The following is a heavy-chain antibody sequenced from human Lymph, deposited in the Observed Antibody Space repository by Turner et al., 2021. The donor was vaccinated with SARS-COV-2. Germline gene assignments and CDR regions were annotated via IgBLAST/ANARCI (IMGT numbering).Heavy chain of an antibody. V-gene: IGHV1-69*10. Sequence: QVQLVQSGAEVKKPGSSVKVTCKASGCPFSSSAISWVRKAPGQGLGGRGGILPLLDIENYEQKFQGRVTFAADNSTGPAYMELSSLRSENKAGYFCARIAAPGVGGGVHYYYYAMDVWGQGTTVTVSS. CDR3: ARIAAPGVGGGVHYYYYAMDV. CDR2: ILPLLDIE. D-gene: IGHD6-13*01. J-gene: IGHJ6*02. CDR1: GCPFSSSA.